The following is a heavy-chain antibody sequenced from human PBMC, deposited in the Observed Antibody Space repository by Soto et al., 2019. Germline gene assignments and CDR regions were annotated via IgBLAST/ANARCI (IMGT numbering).Heavy chain of an antibody. CDR1: GGSICTYD. D-gene: IGHD2-2*01. CDR3: EGYGSSSTCPEDQYFALSV. Sequence: PSETLSLTGNVSGGSICTYDCNWIRQAPGKGLEWIGYISDGGITNYNPSLKSRVTISVDTSKKQVSLKLTSLSAPDTATYFCEGYGSSSTCPEDQYFALSVWDKGT. V-gene: IGHV4-59*01. J-gene: IGHJ4*01. CDR2: ISDGGIT.